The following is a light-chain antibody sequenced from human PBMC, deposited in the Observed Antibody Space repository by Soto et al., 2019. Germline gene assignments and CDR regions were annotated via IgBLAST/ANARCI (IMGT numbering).Light chain of an antibody. CDR2: EVS. CDR3: NSQTTSGIRV. CDR1: STDVGDSNH. J-gene: IGLJ1*01. V-gene: IGLV2-14*01. Sequence: QSALPQPASVYGSPGQSITISCTGTSTDVGDSNHVSWYQHHPGKAPKLIIYEVSYRPSGVSNRFSGSKSAYTASLTISGLPAEDEADYYCNSQTTSGIRVFGTGTKLTVL.